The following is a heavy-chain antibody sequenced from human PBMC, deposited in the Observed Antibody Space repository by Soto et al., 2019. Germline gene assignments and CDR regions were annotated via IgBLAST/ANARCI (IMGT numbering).Heavy chain of an antibody. CDR1: GGSISSSSYY. Sequence: PSETLSLTCTVSGGSISSSSYYWGWIRQPPGKGLEWIGSIYYSGSTYYNPSLKSRVTISVDTSKNQFSLKLSSVTAADTAVYYCLSVTSPSEGYGMDVWGQGTTVTVSS. V-gene: IGHV4-39*01. D-gene: IGHD4-17*01. CDR3: LSVTSPSEGYGMDV. J-gene: IGHJ6*02. CDR2: IYYSGST.